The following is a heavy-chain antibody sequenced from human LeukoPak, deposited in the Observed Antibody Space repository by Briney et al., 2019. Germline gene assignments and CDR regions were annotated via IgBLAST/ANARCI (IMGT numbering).Heavy chain of an antibody. Sequence: PGGSLRLSCAASGFTFSNYWMHWVRQAPGKGLVWVSCINSDGSSTTYADSVKGRFTMSRDNAKNTLYLQMISLRAEDTAMYYCVRDGPGSYPIDYWGQGTLVTVSS. CDR2: INSDGSST. CDR1: GFTFSNYW. CDR3: VRDGPGSYPIDY. D-gene: IGHD3-10*01. J-gene: IGHJ4*02. V-gene: IGHV3-74*01.